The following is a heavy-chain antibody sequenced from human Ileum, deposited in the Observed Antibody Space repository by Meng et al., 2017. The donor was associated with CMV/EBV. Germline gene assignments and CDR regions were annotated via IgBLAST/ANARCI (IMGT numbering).Heavy chain of an antibody. CDR3: ARHRGSYNWFDS. V-gene: IGHV4-39*01. J-gene: IGHJ5*01. CDR2: ISYSGNT. CDR1: GGSISSSTYY. D-gene: IGHD3-10*01. Sequence: LTCSVSGGSISSSTYYWGWIRQPPGKGLEWIGSISYSGNTYYNPSLNSRVTISVDTSKNQFSLKLISMTAADTAVFYCARHRGSYNWFDSWGQGTLVTVSS.